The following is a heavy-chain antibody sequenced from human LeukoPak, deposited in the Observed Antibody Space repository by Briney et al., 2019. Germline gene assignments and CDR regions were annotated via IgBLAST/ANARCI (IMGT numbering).Heavy chain of an antibody. Sequence: GGSLRLSCAASGFTFSSYEMNWVRRAPGKGLEWVSYISSSGSTIYYADSVKGRFTISRDNAKNSLYLQMNSLRAEDTAVYYCARVGPALGYAPGRSFDYWGQGTLVTVSS. V-gene: IGHV3-48*03. D-gene: IGHD3-10*01. CDR1: GFTFSSYE. CDR3: ARVGPALGYAPGRSFDY. CDR2: ISSSGSTI. J-gene: IGHJ4*02.